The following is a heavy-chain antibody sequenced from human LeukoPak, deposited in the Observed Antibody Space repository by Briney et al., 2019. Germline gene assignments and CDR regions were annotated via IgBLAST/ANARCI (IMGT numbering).Heavy chain of an antibody. CDR3: ATLGITIFDDFDY. J-gene: IGHJ4*02. D-gene: IGHD3-3*01. V-gene: IGHV3-30*02. Sequence: PGRSLRLSCAASGFTFSSYGMHWVRQAPGKGLEWVAFIRYDGSNKYYADSVKGRFTISRDNSKNTLYLQMNSLRAEDTAVYYCATLGITIFDDFDYWGQGTLVTVSS. CDR2: IRYDGSNK. CDR1: GFTFSSYG.